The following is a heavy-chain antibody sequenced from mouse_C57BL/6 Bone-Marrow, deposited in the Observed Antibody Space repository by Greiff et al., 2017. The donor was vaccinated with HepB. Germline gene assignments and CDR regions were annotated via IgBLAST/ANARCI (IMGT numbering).Heavy chain of an antibody. J-gene: IGHJ4*01. CDR1: GFTFSSYA. CDR3: ARERYRYFYYYAMDY. CDR2: ISDGGSYT. D-gene: IGHD1-1*01. V-gene: IGHV5-4*01. Sequence: EVQRVESGGGLVKPGGSLKLSCAASGFTFSSYAMSWVRQTPEKRLEWVATISDGGSYTYYPDNVKGRFTISRDNAKNNLYLQMSHLRSEDTAMYYCARERYRYFYYYAMDYWGQGTSVTVSS.